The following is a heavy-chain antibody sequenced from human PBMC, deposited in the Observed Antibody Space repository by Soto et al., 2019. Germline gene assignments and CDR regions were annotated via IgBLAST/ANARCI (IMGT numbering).Heavy chain of an antibody. CDR2: ISTYNGNS. CDR3: VRVVAIPGYPDN. D-gene: IGHD5-12*01. Sequence: ASVKVSCKASAYTFNSYGISWVRQAPGQGLEWVGWISTYNGNSNYAQKYQGRVTMTTDTSTSTAYMELSSLRSDDTAVYYCVRVVAIPGYPDNWGQGTLVTVSS. CDR1: AYTFNSYG. V-gene: IGHV1-18*01. J-gene: IGHJ4*02.